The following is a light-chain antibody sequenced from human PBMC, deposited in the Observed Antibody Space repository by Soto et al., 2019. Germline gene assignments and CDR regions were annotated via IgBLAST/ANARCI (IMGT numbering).Light chain of an antibody. CDR3: QQYGSSPLT. V-gene: IGKV3-20*01. CDR2: GAS. J-gene: IGKJ4*01. CDR1: QSVPSNY. Sequence: EIVLTQSPGTLSLSPGERVTLSCRASQSVPSNYLAWYQHKPGQAPRLLIYGASSRATGIPDRFSGSGSGTDFTLTISRLEPEDFAVYYCQQYGSSPLTFGGGTKVEIK.